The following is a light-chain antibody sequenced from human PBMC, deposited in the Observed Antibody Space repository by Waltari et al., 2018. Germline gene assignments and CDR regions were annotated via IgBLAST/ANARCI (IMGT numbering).Light chain of an antibody. J-gene: IGLJ3*02. V-gene: IGLV1-51*02. CDR2: ENN. CDR1: SFNIGNNY. Sequence: QSVLTQPPSVSAAPGQKVTISCSGSSFNIGNNYVSWYQQVPGTAPKLLIYENNKRPSGIPDRFSCSKSGTSATLGITGLQTGDEADYYCGTWDSGLSGGVFGGGTKLTVL. CDR3: GTWDSGLSGGV.